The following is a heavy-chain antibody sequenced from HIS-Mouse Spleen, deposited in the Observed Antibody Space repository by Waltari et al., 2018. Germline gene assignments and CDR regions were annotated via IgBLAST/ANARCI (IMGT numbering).Heavy chain of an antibody. J-gene: IGHJ4*02. Sequence: QESGPGLVKPSETLSLTCTVSGGSISSSSYHWGWIRKPPGKGLEWLALIYWDDDKRYSPSLKSRLTITKDTSKNQVVLTVTNMDPVDTASYYCAHLTTKSTVVTPGHYFDYWGQGTLVTVSS. CDR3: AHLTTKSTVVTPGHYFDY. D-gene: IGHD4-17*01. CDR1: GGSISSSSYH. CDR2: IYWDDDK. V-gene: IGHV2-5*08.